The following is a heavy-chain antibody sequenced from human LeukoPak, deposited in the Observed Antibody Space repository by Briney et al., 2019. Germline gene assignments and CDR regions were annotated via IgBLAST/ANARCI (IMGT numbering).Heavy chain of an antibody. Sequence: SQTLSLTCTVSGGSIRSGGYCWSWIRQHPGKGLEWIGYIYYSGSTYYNPSLKSRVTISVDTSKNQFSLKLSSVTAADTAVYYCARGSSPITMIVVVTFDYWGQGTLVTVSS. CDR1: GGSIRSGGYC. CDR2: IYYSGST. D-gene: IGHD3-22*01. J-gene: IGHJ4*02. V-gene: IGHV4-31*03. CDR3: ARGSSPITMIVVVTFDY.